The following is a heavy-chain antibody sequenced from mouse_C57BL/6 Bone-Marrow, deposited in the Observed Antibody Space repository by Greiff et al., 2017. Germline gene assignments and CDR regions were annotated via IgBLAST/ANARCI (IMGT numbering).Heavy chain of an antibody. CDR3: ARGNYGNYYYYAMDD. V-gene: IGHV2-9-1*01. Sequence: QVQLQQSGPGLVAPSQSLSITCTVSGFSLTSYAISWVRQPPGKGLAWLGVIWTGGGTNYNSALKSRLSISKDNSKSQVFLKMNSLPTDDTARYYCARGNYGNYYYYAMDDWGQGTAVPVSS. J-gene: IGHJ4*01. CDR2: IWTGGGT. D-gene: IGHD2-1*01. CDR1: GFSLTSYA.